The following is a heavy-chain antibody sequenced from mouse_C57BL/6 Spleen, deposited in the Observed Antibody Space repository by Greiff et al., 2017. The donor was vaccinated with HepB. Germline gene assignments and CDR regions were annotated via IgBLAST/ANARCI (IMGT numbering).Heavy chain of an antibody. J-gene: IGHJ3*01. V-gene: IGHV5-17*01. CDR3: ARPLGWD. CDR1: GFTFSDYG. D-gene: IGHD4-1*01. Sequence: EVKLVESGGGLVKPGGSLKLSCAASGFTFSDYGMHWVRQAPEKGLEWVAYISSGSSTIYYADTVKGRFTISRDNAKNTLFLQMTSLRSEDTAMYYCARPLGWDWGQGTLVTVSA. CDR2: ISSGSSTI.